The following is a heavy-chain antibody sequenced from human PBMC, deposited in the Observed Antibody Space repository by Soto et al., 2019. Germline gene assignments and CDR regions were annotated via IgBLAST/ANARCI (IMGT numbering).Heavy chain of an antibody. CDR2: IYYSGST. D-gene: IGHD3-10*01. Sequence: PSETLSLTCTVSGGSISSYYWSWIRQPPGKGLEWIGYIYYSGSTNYNPSLKSRVTMSVDTSKNQFSLKLSSVTAADTAVYYCARDPVVRGMDWFDHWGQGTLVTVSS. V-gene: IGHV4-59*01. J-gene: IGHJ5*02. CDR1: GGSISSYY. CDR3: ARDPVVRGMDWFDH.